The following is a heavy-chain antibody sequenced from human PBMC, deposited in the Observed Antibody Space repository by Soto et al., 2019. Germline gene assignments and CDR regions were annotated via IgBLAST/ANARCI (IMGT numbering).Heavy chain of an antibody. CDR3: AKQLRGSLWYFDY. D-gene: IGHD2-15*01. J-gene: IGHJ4*02. V-gene: IGHV3-23*01. CDR1: GFTFSSYA. Sequence: EVQLLESGGGLAQPGGSLRLSCAASGFTFSSYAMSWVRQAPGKGLEWVSAISGSGGSTYYADSVKGRFTISRDNSKNTLYLQMNSLRAEDTAVYYCAKQLRGSLWYFDYWGQGTLVTVSS. CDR2: ISGSGGST.